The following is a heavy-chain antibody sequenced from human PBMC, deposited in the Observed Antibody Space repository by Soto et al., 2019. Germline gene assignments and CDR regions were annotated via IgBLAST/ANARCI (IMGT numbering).Heavy chain of an antibody. Sequence: SGPTLVNPTQTLTLTCTFSGFSRSTSGMRVSWIRQPPGKALEWLARIDWGDDKFYSTSLKTRLTISKDTSKNQVVLTMTNMDPVDTATYYCARSPLVAAMDYFDYWGQGTLVTVSS. D-gene: IGHD2-21*02. V-gene: IGHV2-70*04. CDR2: IDWGDDK. J-gene: IGHJ4*02. CDR3: ARSPLVAAMDYFDY. CDR1: GFSRSTSGMR.